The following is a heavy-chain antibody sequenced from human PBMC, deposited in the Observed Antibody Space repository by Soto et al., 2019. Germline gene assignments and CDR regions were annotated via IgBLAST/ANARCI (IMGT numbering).Heavy chain of an antibody. Sequence: QVQLVQSGAEVKKPGSSVKVSCKASGGTFSSYAISWVRQAPGQGLEWMGGIIPIFGTANYAQKFQGRVTITADESTSTAYMELGSLRSEDTAVYYCARDVGGSYQYYFDYWGQGTLVTVSS. J-gene: IGHJ4*02. V-gene: IGHV1-69*01. CDR3: ARDVGGSYQYYFDY. CDR2: IIPIFGTA. CDR1: GGTFSSYA. D-gene: IGHD1-26*01.